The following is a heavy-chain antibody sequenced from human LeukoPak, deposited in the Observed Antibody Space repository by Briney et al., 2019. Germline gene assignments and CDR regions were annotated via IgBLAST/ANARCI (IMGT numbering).Heavy chain of an antibody. CDR3: ARGFGGEQRVLDHGGFDY. J-gene: IGHJ4*02. D-gene: IGHD6-6*01. V-gene: IGHV4-34*01. CDR1: GGSFSGYY. CDR2: INHSGST. Sequence: SETLSLTCAVYGGSFSGYYWSWVRQPPGKGLEWLGEINHSGSTNYNPSLKSRDTISVDTCKNQFSLKLSSVTAADTAVYYCARGFGGEQRVLDHGGFDYGGQGTLVIVSS.